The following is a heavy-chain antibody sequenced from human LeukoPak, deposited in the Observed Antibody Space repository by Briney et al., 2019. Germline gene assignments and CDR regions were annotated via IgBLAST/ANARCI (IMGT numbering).Heavy chain of an antibody. V-gene: IGHV4-59*01. J-gene: IGHJ4*02. CDR2: IYYSGST. D-gene: IGHD6-13*01. Sequence: SETLSLTCTVSGGSISSYYWSWIRQPPGKGLEWIGYIYYSGSTNYNPSLKSRVTISVDTSKNQFSLKLSSVTAADTAVYYCARGSPGQLVPRYWGQGTLVTVSS. CDR1: GGSISSYY. CDR3: ARGSPGQLVPRY.